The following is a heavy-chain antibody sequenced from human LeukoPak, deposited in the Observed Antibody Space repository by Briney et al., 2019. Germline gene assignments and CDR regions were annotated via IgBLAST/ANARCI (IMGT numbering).Heavy chain of an antibody. D-gene: IGHD2-15*01. V-gene: IGHV1-2*06. CDR1: GYTFTGYY. J-gene: IGHJ4*02. Sequence: ASVKVSCKASGYTFTGYYMHWVRQAPGQGLEWMGRINPNSGGTNYAQKFQGRVTMTRDTSISTAYMELSRLRSDDTAVYYCESECEDILAVEILDYWGQGTLVTVSS. CDR2: INPNSGGT. CDR3: ESECEDILAVEILDY.